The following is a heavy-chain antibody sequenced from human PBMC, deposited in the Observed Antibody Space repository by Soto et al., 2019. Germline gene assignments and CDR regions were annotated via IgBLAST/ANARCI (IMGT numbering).Heavy chain of an antibody. CDR3: VSSVTRTDAFDF. Sequence: SGPTLVNPTQTLTLTCTFSGFSLSTSGVGVGWIRQSPGKALEWLALIYWDDDKRYRPSLKSRLTITKDTSKNQVVLTMTNMDPVDTATYYCVSSVTRTDAFDFWGQGTMVTVS. CDR1: GFSLSTSGVG. D-gene: IGHD4-17*01. V-gene: IGHV2-5*02. J-gene: IGHJ3*01. CDR2: IYWDDDK.